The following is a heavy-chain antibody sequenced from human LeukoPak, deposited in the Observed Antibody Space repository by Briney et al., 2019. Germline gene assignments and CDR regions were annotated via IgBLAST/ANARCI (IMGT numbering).Heavy chain of an antibody. CDR1: GFTFSSYE. J-gene: IGHJ6*04. CDR3: AELGITMIGGV. D-gene: IGHD3-10*02. Sequence: GGSLRLSCAASGFTFSSYEMNWVRQAPGRGLEWVSYISGSGSTIYYADSVKGRFTISRDNAKNSLYLQMNSLRAEDTAVYYCAELGITMIGGVWGKGTTVTISS. CDR2: ISGSGSTI. V-gene: IGHV3-48*03.